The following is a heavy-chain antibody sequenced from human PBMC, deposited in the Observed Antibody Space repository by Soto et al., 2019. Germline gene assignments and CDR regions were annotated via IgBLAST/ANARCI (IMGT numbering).Heavy chain of an antibody. CDR3: EGDLYFRGTRCLLEP. CDR1: CGTIRSLGGH. Sequence: VFCGTIRSLGGHRSSKQRTLEKGLEWIGYIYHTGSTNYNPSLKSRVTISVDTSKNQFSLTLSSVTAADTAVYFCEGDLYFRGTRCLLEPLVKGSLVTVSS. CDR2: IYHTGST. D-gene: IGHD2-15*01. J-gene: IGHJ5*02. V-gene: IGHV4-61*08.